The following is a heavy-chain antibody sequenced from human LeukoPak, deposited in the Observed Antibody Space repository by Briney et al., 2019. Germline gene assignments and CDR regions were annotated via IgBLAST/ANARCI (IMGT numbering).Heavy chain of an antibody. CDR2: IFYSGNT. V-gene: IGHV4-39*02. CDR3: AREAAAGKRMDV. J-gene: IGHJ6*04. D-gene: IGHD6-13*01. CDR1: GGSISSTSYY. Sequence: PSETLSLTCTVSGGSISSTSYYWGWTRQPPGKGLEWIGSIFYSGNTYYNPSLKSRVTISVDTSKKQFSLNLSSVTAADTAVYYCAREAAAGKRMDVWGKGTTVTVSS.